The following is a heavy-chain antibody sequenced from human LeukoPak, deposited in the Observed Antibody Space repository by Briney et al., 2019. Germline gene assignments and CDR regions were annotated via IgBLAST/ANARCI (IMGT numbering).Heavy chain of an antibody. D-gene: IGHD3-10*01. Sequence: ASVKVSCKASGYTFTSYGISWVRQAPGQGLEWMGWISAYNGNTNYAQKLQGRVTMTTDTSTSTAYMELRSLRSDDTAVYYCARVHYYGSGSQPLSPYYYYDMYVWGQGTTVTVSS. J-gene: IGHJ6*02. V-gene: IGHV1-18*01. CDR2: ISAYNGNT. CDR3: ARVHYYGSGSQPLSPYYYYDMYV. CDR1: GYTFTSYG.